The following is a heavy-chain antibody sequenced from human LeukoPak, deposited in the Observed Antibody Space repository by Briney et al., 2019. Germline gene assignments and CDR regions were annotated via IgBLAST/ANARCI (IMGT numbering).Heavy chain of an antibody. D-gene: IGHD6-13*01. CDR3: ARERSSSWPHIFDY. Sequence: PGRSLRLSCAASGFTFSSYSMNWVRQAPGKGLEWVSYISSSSSTIYYADSVKGRFTISRDNAKNSLYLQMNSLRAEDTAVYYCARERSSSWPHIFDYWGQGTLVTVSS. CDR2: ISSSSSTI. J-gene: IGHJ4*02. CDR1: GFTFSSYS. V-gene: IGHV3-48*01.